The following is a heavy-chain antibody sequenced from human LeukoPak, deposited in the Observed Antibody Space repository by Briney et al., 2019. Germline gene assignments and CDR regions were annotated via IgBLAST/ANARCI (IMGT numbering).Heavy chain of an antibody. CDR1: GGSISSSNYY. CDR3: ARGAGGSWYRTQYFYYMDV. Sequence: SETLSLTCTVSGGSISSSNYYWSWIRQPAGKGLEWIGRIYSSGSTNYNPSLKSRVTISVDTSKNQFSLKLSSVTAADTAVYYCARGAGGSWYRTQYFYYMDVWGKGTTVTVSS. CDR2: IYSSGST. J-gene: IGHJ6*03. D-gene: IGHD6-13*01. V-gene: IGHV4-61*02.